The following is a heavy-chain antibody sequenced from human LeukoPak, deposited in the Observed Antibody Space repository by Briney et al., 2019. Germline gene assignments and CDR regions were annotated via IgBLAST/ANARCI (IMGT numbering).Heavy chain of an antibody. V-gene: IGHV1-2*02. CDR1: GYIFTGYY. CDR3: AKEVHRVSQN. Sequence: ASVKVSCKASGYIFTGYYMRWVRQAPGQGLEWMGWINPNTGGASYAQKFQGRVTMTRDTSISTAYMELSGLTSDDTGMYYCAKEVHRVSQNWGQGTLVTVSS. D-gene: IGHD1-1*01. CDR2: INPNTGGA. J-gene: IGHJ1*01.